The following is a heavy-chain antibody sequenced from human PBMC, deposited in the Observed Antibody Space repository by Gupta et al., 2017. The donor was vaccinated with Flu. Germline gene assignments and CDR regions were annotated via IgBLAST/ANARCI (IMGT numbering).Heavy chain of an antibody. J-gene: IGHJ4*02. CDR3: ARDPVTLLQFNPYFDY. CDR1: GFTFSNHG. D-gene: IGHD5-24*01. CDR2: MWFDGIKE. Sequence: QVRLVESGGGVVQPGGSLRLSCAASGFTFSNHGMHWVRQAPGKGLEWGALMWFDGIKEYYADYVKGRFTVSRDNSKSTLYLQMSSLRVDDTAIYYGARDPVTLLQFNPYFDYWGQGTRGSVSS. V-gene: IGHV3-33*01.